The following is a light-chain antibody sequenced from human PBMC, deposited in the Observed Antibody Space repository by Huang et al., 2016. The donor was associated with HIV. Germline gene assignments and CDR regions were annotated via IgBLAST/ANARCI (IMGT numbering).Light chain of an antibody. CDR1: QDISTY. J-gene: IGKJ3*01. V-gene: IGKV1-33*01. Sequence: DIQMTQSPSSLSASVGDRVTITCQASQDISTYVNWYQKKLGKAPQLLIYDASNLETGVPSRFSGSGAGTYFTFTISCLQPEDIATYYCQQYVNLPFTFGPGTKVDIK. CDR2: DAS. CDR3: QQYVNLPFT.